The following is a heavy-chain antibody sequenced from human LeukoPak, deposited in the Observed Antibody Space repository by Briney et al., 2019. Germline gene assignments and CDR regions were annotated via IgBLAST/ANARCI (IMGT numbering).Heavy chain of an antibody. V-gene: IGHV3-30*03. D-gene: IGHD1-26*01. Sequence: GRSLRLSCAASGFTFSSYGMHWVRQAPGKGLEWVAVISHDGSNKYYSDSVKGRFTISRDNSKNTLYLQMNSLRVEDTAVYFCARRGGSYFDYWGQGTLVTVSS. CDR1: GFTFSSYG. CDR3: ARRGGSYFDY. J-gene: IGHJ4*02. CDR2: ISHDGSNK.